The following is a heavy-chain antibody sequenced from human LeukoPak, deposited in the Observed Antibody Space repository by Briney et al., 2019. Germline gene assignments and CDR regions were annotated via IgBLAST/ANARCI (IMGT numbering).Heavy chain of an antibody. CDR2: TYYRSKWYN. V-gene: IGHV6-1*01. Sequence: SQTLSLTCAISGDSVSSNSAAWNWIRQSPSRGLEWLGRTYYRSKWYNDYAVSVKSRITINPDTSKNQFSPQLNSVTPEDTAVYYCARGGYSGYDYGYYYYYYGMDVWGQGTTVTVSS. CDR3: ARGGYSGYDYGYYYYYYGMDV. CDR1: GDSVSSNSAA. D-gene: IGHD5-12*01. J-gene: IGHJ6*02.